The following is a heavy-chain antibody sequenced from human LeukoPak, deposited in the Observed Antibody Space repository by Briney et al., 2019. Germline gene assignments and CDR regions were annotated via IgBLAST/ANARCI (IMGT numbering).Heavy chain of an antibody. CDR3: AKAPXTTXRGAFXXPFDY. CDR1: GFTFSSYG. J-gene: IGHJ4*02. D-gene: IGHD3-3*02. V-gene: IGHV3-30*02. CDR2: IRYDGSNK. Sequence: LXXXCAASGFTFSSYGMHWVRQAPGKGLEWVAFIRYDGSNKYYADSVKGRFTISRDNSKNTLYLQMNRLRPEDAAVYYCAKAPXTTXRGAFXXPFDYWGLGTLVTVSS.